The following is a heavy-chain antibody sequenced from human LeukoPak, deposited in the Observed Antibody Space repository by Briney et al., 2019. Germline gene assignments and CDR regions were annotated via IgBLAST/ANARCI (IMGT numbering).Heavy chain of an antibody. CDR1: GYSISSGYY. CDR3: ARGGQYFVWLLSY. V-gene: IGHV4-38-2*01. Sequence: SETLSLTCAVSGYSISSGYYWGWIRQPPGKGLEWIGSIYHSGSTYYNPSLRSRVTISVDTSKNQFSLKLSSVTAADTAVYYCARGGQYFVWLLSYGGQGTLVTVSS. J-gene: IGHJ4*02. CDR2: IYHSGST. D-gene: IGHD3-9*01.